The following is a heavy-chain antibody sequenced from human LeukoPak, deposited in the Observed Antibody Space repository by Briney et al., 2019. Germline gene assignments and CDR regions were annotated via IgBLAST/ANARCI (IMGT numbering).Heavy chain of an antibody. Sequence: SETLSLTCTVSGGSIRSGDYYWSWIRQPPGKGLEWIGYIYYSGSTNYNPSLKSRVTISVDTSKNQFSLKLSSVTAADTAVYYCARRVNWHDAFDIWGQGTMVTVSS. J-gene: IGHJ3*02. CDR2: IYYSGST. V-gene: IGHV4-61*08. CDR3: ARRVNWHDAFDI. CDR1: GGSIRSGDYY. D-gene: IGHD1-1*01.